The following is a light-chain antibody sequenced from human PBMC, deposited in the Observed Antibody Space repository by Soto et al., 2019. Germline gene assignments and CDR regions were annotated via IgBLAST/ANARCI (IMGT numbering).Light chain of an antibody. CDR1: SSNIGVGYT. CDR2: GNS. CDR3: QSYDSSLSGLV. Sequence: QLVLTQPPSVSGAPGQRVTISCSGSSSNIGVGYTVHWYQQLPGTAPKLLIYGNSNRPSGVPDRFSGSKSGTSASLAITGLQTEDEADYYCQSYDSSLSGLVFGTGTKVTVL. V-gene: IGLV1-40*01. J-gene: IGLJ1*01.